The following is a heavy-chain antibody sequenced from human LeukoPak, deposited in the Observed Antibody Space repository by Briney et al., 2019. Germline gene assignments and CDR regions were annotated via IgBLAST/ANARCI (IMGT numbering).Heavy chain of an antibody. V-gene: IGHV1-18*01. CDR2: ISAYNGNT. CDR1: GYTFTSYG. D-gene: IGHD3-3*01. J-gene: IGHJ6*03. CDR3: ARPAYDFWSGYPPRAYYYYYMDV. Sequence: ASVKVSCKASGYTFTSYGISWVRRAPGQGLEWMGWISAYNGNTNYAQKLQGRVTMTTDTSTSTAYMELRSLRSDDTAVYYCARPAYDFWSGYPPRAYYYYYMDVWGKGTTVTVSS.